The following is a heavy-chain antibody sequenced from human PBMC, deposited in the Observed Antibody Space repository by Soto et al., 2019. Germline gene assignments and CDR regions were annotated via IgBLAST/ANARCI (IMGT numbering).Heavy chain of an antibody. V-gene: IGHV4-59*01. D-gene: IGHD1-26*01. Sequence: QVQLQESGPGLVKASETLSLTCTVSGGSISSYYWSWLRQPPGKRLEWIGYINYSGVTNYNPSLKSRVTISVDTSKNQFSLKLSSVTAADTAVYYCAREAGSYYDFDCWGQGTLVTVSS. CDR3: AREAGSYYDFDC. CDR1: GGSISSYY. J-gene: IGHJ4*02. CDR2: INYSGVT.